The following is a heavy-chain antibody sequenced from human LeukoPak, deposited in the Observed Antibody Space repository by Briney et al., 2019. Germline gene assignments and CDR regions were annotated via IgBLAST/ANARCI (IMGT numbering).Heavy chain of an antibody. CDR2: INPDGSQT. Sequence: GGSLRLSCAASGFAFSTYWMNWVRQAPGKGLEWVALINPDGSQTNYVDSVRGRFTISRDNAENSLYLQMNSLRAEDTAVYYCARDLGYGALDPWGQGTLVTVSS. CDR1: GFAFSTYW. J-gene: IGHJ5*02. D-gene: IGHD4-17*01. V-gene: IGHV3-7*01. CDR3: ARDLGYGALDP.